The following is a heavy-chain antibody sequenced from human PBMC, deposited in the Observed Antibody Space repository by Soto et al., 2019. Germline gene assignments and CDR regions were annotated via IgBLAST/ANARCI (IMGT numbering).Heavy chain of an antibody. Sequence: QITLKESGPTLVKPTQTLTLTCTFSGFSLSTYGMGMGWIRQPPGKAPEWLSVIYWDDDKRYSPSLKSRLTITKDTSKSQVVLTMTDVDPVDTATYYCAHVFWRGINHDVDYWGQGSLVTVSS. J-gene: IGHJ4*02. V-gene: IGHV2-5*02. CDR2: IYWDDDK. CDR3: AHVFWRGINHDVDY. CDR1: GFSLSTYGMG. D-gene: IGHD1-1*01.